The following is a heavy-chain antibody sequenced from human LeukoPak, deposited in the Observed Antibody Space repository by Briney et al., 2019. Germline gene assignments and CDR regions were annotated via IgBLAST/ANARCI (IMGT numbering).Heavy chain of an antibody. D-gene: IGHD6-19*01. CDR2: SNTNTGNP. J-gene: IGHJ4*02. CDR1: GYTFTSYA. Sequence: ASVKVSCKASGYTFTSYAMNWVRQAPGQGLEWMGWSNTNTGNPTYAQGFTVRFVFYLDTSVSTAYLQISSLKAEDTAVYYCARWGHGWYKQEVDYWGQGTLVTVSS. V-gene: IGHV7-4-1*02. CDR3: ARWGHGWYKQEVDY.